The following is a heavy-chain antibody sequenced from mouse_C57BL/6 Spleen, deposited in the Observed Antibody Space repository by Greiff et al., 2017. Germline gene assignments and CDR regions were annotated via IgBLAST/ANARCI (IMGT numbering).Heavy chain of an antibody. CDR1: GYSITSGYY. J-gene: IGHJ4*01. CDR2: ISYDGSN. V-gene: IGHV3-6*01. CDR3: ARRSGPYYYAMDY. Sequence: EVKLMESGPGLVKPSQSLSLTCSVTGYSITSGYYWNWIRQFPGNKLEWMGYISYDGSNNYNPSLKNRISITRDTSKNQFFLKLNSVTTEDTATYYCARRSGPYYYAMDYWGQGTSVTVSS.